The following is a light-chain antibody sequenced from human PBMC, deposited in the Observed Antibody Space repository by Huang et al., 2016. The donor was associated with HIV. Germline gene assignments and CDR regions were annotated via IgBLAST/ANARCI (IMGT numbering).Light chain of an antibody. J-gene: IGKJ4*01. CDR3: QQYNAWPLT. Sequence: DIVMTQSPATLSVSPGERATLSCRASASIDNNLAWYQQEPGQAPRLLIYGTSARATAIPGRFRGSGSGTQFTLTISSLQSEDFAVYYCQQYNAWPLTFGGGTKVEIK. CDR2: GTS. V-gene: IGKV3-15*01. CDR1: ASIDNN.